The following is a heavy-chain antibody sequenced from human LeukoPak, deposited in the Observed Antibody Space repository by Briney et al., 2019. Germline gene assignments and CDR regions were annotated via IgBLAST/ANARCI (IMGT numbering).Heavy chain of an antibody. V-gene: IGHV3-30*04. D-gene: IGHD6-19*01. CDR3: ARAQWLPDPSPDGGGLDY. J-gene: IGHJ4*02. Sequence: GGSLRLSRAASGFTFGHYGMHWVRQAPGKGLEWVALILYSGHDQYYADSVRGRFTISRDNSKNTLFLQMNSLRADDTAVYYCARAQWLPDPSPDGGGLDYWGQGILVAVSP. CDR1: GFTFGHYG. CDR2: ILYSGHDQ.